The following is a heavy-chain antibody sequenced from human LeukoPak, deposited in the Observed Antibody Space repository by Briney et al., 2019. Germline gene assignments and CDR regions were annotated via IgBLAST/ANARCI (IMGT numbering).Heavy chain of an antibody. D-gene: IGHD7-27*01. Sequence: SETLSLTCAVYGGSFSGYYWGWTRQPPGKGLEWIGSIYQSGSTYYNPSLKSRVTISVDTSKNQFSLKLSSVTAADTAVYYCARLAWGRLDYWGQGTLVTVSS. V-gene: IGHV4-38-2*01. CDR2: IYQSGST. J-gene: IGHJ4*02. CDR3: ARLAWGRLDY. CDR1: GGSFSGYY.